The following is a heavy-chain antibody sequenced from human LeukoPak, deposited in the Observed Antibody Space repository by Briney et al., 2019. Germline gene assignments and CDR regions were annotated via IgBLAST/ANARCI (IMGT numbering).Heavy chain of an antibody. V-gene: IGHV3-74*01. CDR1: GFTFSSHW. CDR3: ARKVGSGSYNYYMDV. J-gene: IGHJ6*03. CDR2: INSDGSST. Sequence: GGSLRLSCAASGFTFSSHWMHWVRQAPGKGLVWVSRINSDGSSTSYADSVKGRFTISRDNAKKTLYLQMNSLRAEDTAVYYCARKVGSGSYNYYMDVWGKGTTVTVS. D-gene: IGHD3-10*01.